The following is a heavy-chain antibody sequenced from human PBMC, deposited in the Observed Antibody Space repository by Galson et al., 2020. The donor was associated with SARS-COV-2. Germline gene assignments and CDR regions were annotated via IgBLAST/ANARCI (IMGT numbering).Heavy chain of an antibody. J-gene: IGHJ4*02. V-gene: IGHV4-39*01. CDR3: ASRILTGYYNPSPIDY. Sequence: ASETLSLTCTVSGGSISSSSYYWGWIRQPPGKGLEWIGSIYYSGSTYYNPSLKSRVTISVDTSKNQFSLKLSSVTAADTDVYYCASRILTGYYNPSPIDYWGQGTLVTVSS. CDR2: IYYSGST. D-gene: IGHD3-9*01. CDR1: GGSISSSSYY.